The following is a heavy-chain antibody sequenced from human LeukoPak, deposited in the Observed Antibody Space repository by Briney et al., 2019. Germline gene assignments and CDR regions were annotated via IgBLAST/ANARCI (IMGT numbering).Heavy chain of an antibody. Sequence: GGSLRLSCAASGFTVSSSYMSWVRQAPGKGLEWVSVIYSGGSTYYADSVKGRFTISRDNSKNTLYLQMNSLRAEDTAVYYCARGTTPTAWWLAMWAHYFDYWGQGTLVTVSS. CDR1: GFTVSSSY. V-gene: IGHV3-53*01. D-gene: IGHD6-19*01. J-gene: IGHJ4*02. CDR3: ARGTTPTAWWLAMWAHYFDY. CDR2: IYSGGST.